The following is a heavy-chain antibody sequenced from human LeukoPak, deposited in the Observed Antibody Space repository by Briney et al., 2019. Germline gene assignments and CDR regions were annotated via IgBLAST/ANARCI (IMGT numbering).Heavy chain of an antibody. V-gene: IGHV3-73*01. Sequence: SGGSLRLSCAASGFTFSGSALHWVRQASGKGLEWVGRIRSTANGYETAYAASVKGRFTVSRDDSKNTAYLQMDSLKTEDTAVYYCTGNYYGSGSYADFDYWGEGTLVTVSS. CDR1: GFTFSGSA. J-gene: IGHJ4*02. CDR2: IRSTANGYET. D-gene: IGHD3-10*01. CDR3: TGNYYGSGSYADFDY.